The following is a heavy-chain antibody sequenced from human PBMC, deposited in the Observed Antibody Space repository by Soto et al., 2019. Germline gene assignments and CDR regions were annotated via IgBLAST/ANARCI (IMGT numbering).Heavy chain of an antibody. V-gene: IGHV3-7*01. D-gene: IGHD5-12*01. CDR2: IKQDGSEK. Sequence: GGSLRLSCAASGFTFSSYWMSWVRQAPGKGLEWVANIKQDGSEKYYVDSVKGRFTISRDNAKNSLYLQMNSLRAEDTAVYYCARGPHSGYDFRRLYYFDHWGQGTLVTVSS. J-gene: IGHJ4*02. CDR1: GFTFSSYW. CDR3: ARGPHSGYDFRRLYYFDH.